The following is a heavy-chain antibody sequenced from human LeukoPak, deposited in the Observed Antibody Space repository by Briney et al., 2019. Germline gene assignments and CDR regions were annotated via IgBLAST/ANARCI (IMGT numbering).Heavy chain of an antibody. CDR2: ISSSSSYI. CDR1: GFTFSSYS. D-gene: IGHD3-3*01. Sequence: PGGSLRLSCAASGFTFSSYSMNWVRQAPGKGLEWVSSISSSSSYIYYADSVKGRFTISRDNAKNSLYLQMNSLRAEDTAVYYCARDAITIFGVVIPYFDYWGQGTLVTVSS. V-gene: IGHV3-21*01. J-gene: IGHJ4*02. CDR3: ARDAITIFGVVIPYFDY.